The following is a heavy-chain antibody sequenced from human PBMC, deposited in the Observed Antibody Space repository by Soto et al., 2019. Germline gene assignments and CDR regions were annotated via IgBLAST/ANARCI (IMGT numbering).Heavy chain of an antibody. V-gene: IGHV1-69*06. Sequence: QVQLVQSGAEVKKPGSSVKVSCKASGGTFSSYAISWVRQAPGQGLEWMGGVIPIFGTANYAQKFQGRVTITADKSTSTAYMELSSLRSEDTAVYYCGLLWWWGDAFDIWGQGTMVTVSS. CDR1: GGTFSSYA. D-gene: IGHD2-21*01. J-gene: IGHJ3*02. CDR2: VIPIFGTA. CDR3: GLLWWWGDAFDI.